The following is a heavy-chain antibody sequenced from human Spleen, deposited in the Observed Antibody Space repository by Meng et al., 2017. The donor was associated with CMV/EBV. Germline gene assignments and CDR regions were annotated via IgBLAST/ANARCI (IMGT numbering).Heavy chain of an antibody. CDR2: IYHSGST. J-gene: IGHJ4*02. CDR3: ARDGKRVPFDY. Sequence: SVPLFTPSSVVGGFKSSSNWWGWIGQPPGKGLEWIGTIYHSGSTNYNPSLESRVTISVDTSKNQFSLNLSSVTAADTAIYYCARDGKRVPFDYWGRGTLVTVSS. D-gene: IGHD3-3*01. V-gene: IGHV4-4*02. CDR1: GGFKSSSNW.